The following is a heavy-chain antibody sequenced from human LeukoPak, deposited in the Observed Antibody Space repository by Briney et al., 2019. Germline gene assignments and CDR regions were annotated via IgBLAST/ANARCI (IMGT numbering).Heavy chain of an antibody. CDR3: ARLMTESSAIDY. Sequence: SETLSLTCTVSGGTISSYYWNWIRQPPGKGLDWVGYIYYSGCTNYNPSLKSQVTISQDTSENQFSLKLSSVTAADTAVYYCARLMTESSAIDYWGQGTLVTVSS. CDR1: GGTISSYY. J-gene: IGHJ4*02. D-gene: IGHD1-14*01. V-gene: IGHV4-59*08. CDR2: IYYSGCT.